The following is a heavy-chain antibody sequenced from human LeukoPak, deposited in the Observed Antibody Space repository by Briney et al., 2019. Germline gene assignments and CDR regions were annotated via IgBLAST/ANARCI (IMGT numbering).Heavy chain of an antibody. CDR2: IWYDGSNK. J-gene: IGHJ5*02. Sequence: GGSLRLSCAASGFTFSSYGMHWVRQAPGKGLEWVAVIWYDGSNKYYADSVKGRFTISRDSSKNTLYLKMNSMSAEDTAVYYCAREASIAARFRRNNWFDPWGQGTLVTVSS. D-gene: IGHD6-6*01. CDR3: AREASIAARFRRNNWFDP. V-gene: IGHV3-33*01. CDR1: GFTFSSYG.